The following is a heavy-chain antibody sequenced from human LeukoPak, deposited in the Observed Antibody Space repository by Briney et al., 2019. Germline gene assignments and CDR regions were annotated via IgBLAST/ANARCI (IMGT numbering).Heavy chain of an antibody. CDR2: ISSSGSTI. J-gene: IGHJ5*02. D-gene: IGHD5-24*01. CDR3: ARVREMATKRFDP. V-gene: IGHV3-48*04. Sequence: GGSLRLSCAASGFTFSSYAMHWVRQAPGKGLEWVSYISSSGSTIYYADSVKGRFTISRDNAKNSLYLQMNSLRAEDTAVYYCARVREMATKRFDPWGQGTLVTVSS. CDR1: GFTFSSYA.